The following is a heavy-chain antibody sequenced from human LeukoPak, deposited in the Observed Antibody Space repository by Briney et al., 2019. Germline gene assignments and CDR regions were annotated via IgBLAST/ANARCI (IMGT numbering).Heavy chain of an antibody. V-gene: IGHV3-23*01. CDR2: VTGHGGST. Sequence: GGSLRLSCAASGFTFNSFAMNWVRQTPGKGLEWVSSVTGHGGSTYIADSVRGRFTISRDNSKNTLYMQINTLRVEDTAVYYCAKDRLGAILYFDYWGQGTFLTVSS. D-gene: IGHD1-26*01. CDR3: AKDRLGAILYFDY. J-gene: IGHJ4*02. CDR1: GFTFNSFA.